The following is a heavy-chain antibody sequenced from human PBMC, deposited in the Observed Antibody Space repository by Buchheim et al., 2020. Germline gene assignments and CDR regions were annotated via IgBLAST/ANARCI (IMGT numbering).Heavy chain of an antibody. CDR3: ARVWAIGVGVDPFDY. CDR2: IFYSGST. Sequence: QVQLQESGPGLVKPSETLSLTCTVSGGSISSSSYYWSWIRQPPGKGLEWIGYIFYSGSTTYNPSLKSRVTISVDTSKNQFSLKLSSVTAADTAVYYCARVWAIGVGVDPFDYWGQGTL. CDR1: GGSISSSSYY. D-gene: IGHD3-3*01. J-gene: IGHJ4*02. V-gene: IGHV4-61*01.